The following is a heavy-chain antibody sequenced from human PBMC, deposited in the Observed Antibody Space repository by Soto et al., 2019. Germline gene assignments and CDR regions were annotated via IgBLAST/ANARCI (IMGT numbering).Heavy chain of an antibody. D-gene: IGHD3-3*01. J-gene: IGHJ5*02. CDR2: ISSSSSTI. Sequence: GGSLRLSCAASGFTFSSYSMNWVRQAPGKGLEWVSYISSSSSTIYYADSVKGRFTISRDNAKNSLYLQMNSLRAEDTAVYYCARGRVDFWSGYENWFDPWGQGTLVTVSS. CDR1: GFTFSSYS. V-gene: IGHV3-48*01. CDR3: ARGRVDFWSGYENWFDP.